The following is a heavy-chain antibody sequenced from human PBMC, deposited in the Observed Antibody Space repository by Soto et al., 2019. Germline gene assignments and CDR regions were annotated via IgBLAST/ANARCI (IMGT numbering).Heavy chain of an antibody. Sequence: QVQLQQWGAGLLKPSETLSLTCAVYGGSFSGYYWSWIRQPPGKGLEWIGEINHSGSTNYNPSLKNPVTISVDTAKNQFSLKLSSVTAADPAVYYCARVRYLNPFDYWGQGTLVTVSS. CDR2: INHSGST. D-gene: IGHD1-20*01. J-gene: IGHJ4*02. CDR1: GGSFSGYY. V-gene: IGHV4-34*01. CDR3: ARVRYLNPFDY.